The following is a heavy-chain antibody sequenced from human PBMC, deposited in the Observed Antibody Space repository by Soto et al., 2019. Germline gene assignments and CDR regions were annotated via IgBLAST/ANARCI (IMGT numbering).Heavy chain of an antibody. CDR1: GFTFSSYG. J-gene: IGHJ6*02. CDR2: ISYDGSNK. Sequence: GWSLRLSCAASGFTFSSYGMHWVRQAPGKGLEWVAVISYDGSNKYYADSVKGRFTISRDNSKNTLYLQMNSLRAEDTAVYYCAKEIIVATNYYYYGMDVWGQGTEVTVS. V-gene: IGHV3-30*18. D-gene: IGHD5-12*01. CDR3: AKEIIVATNYYYYGMDV.